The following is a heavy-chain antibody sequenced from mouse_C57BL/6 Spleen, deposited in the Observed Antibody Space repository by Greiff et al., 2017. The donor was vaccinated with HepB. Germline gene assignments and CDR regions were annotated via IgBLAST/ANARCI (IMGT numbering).Heavy chain of an antibody. CDR3: AREGGSAGYGVFAY. Sequence: QVQLQQSGAELVRPGTSVKVSCKASGYAFTNYLIEWVKQRPGQGLEWIGVINPGSGGTNYNEKFKGKATLTADKSSSTAYMQLSSLTSEDSAVYFCAREGGSAGYGVFAYWGQGTLVTVSA. D-gene: IGHD3-2*02. CDR2: INPGSGGT. CDR1: GYAFTNYL. V-gene: IGHV1-54*01. J-gene: IGHJ3*01.